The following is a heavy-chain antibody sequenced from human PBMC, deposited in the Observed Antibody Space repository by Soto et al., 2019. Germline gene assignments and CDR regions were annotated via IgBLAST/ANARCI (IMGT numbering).Heavy chain of an antibody. J-gene: IGHJ3*02. Sequence: SETLSLTCTVSGGSISSGGYYWSWIRQHPGKGLEWIGYIYYSGSTYYNPSLKSRVTISVDTSKNQFSLKLSSVTAADTAVYYCAREAMQGMATTNAFDIWGQGTMVTVSS. CDR2: IYYSGST. D-gene: IGHD2-2*01. CDR1: GGSISSGGYY. CDR3: AREAMQGMATTNAFDI. V-gene: IGHV4-31*03.